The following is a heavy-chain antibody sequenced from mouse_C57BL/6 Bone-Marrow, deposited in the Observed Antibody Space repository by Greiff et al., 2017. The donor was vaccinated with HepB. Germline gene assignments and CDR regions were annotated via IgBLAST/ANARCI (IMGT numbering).Heavy chain of an antibody. CDR3: ARENYYGSRPDY. CDR1: GYTFTSYW. J-gene: IGHJ2*01. CDR2: IYPSDSET. V-gene: IGHV1-61*01. Sequence: QVQLQQPGAELVRPGSSVKLSCKASGYTFTSYWMDWVKQRPGQGLEWIGNIYPSDSETHYNQKFKDKATLTVDKSSSTAYMQLSSLTSEDSAVYYCARENYYGSRPDYWGQGTTLTVSS. D-gene: IGHD1-1*01.